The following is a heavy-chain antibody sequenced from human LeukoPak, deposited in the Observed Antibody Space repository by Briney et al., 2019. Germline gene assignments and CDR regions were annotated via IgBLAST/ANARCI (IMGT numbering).Heavy chain of an antibody. V-gene: IGHV4-39*01. J-gene: IGHJ3*02. CDR3: ARRHYYDSSGYLSGVYAFDI. CDR2: IYYNGST. D-gene: IGHD3-22*01. CDR1: GGSISSSSYY. Sequence: PSETLSLTCTVSGGSISSSSYYWGWIRQPPGKGLEWIGSIYYNGSTYYNPSLKSRVTISVDTSKNQFSLKLSSVTAADTAVYYCARRHYYDSSGYLSGVYAFDIWGQGTMVTVSS.